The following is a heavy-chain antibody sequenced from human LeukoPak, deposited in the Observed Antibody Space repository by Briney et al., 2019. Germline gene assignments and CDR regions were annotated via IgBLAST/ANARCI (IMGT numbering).Heavy chain of an antibody. V-gene: IGHV3-21*01. D-gene: IGHD3-22*01. CDR2: ISSSSSYI. J-gene: IGHJ4*02. CDR3: ARASSGYYLSFDY. CDR1: GFTFSSYS. Sequence: GGSLRLSCAASGFTFSSYSMNWVRRAPGKGLEWVSSISSSSSYIYYADSVKGRFTISRDNAKNSLYLQMNSLRAEDTAVYYCARASSGYYLSFDYWGQGTLVTVSS.